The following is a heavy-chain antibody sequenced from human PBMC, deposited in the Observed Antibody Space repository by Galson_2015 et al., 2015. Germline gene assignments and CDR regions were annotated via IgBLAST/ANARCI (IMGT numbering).Heavy chain of an antibody. CDR3: ARNGDYALDS. V-gene: IGHV4-4*02. CDR1: GSSIINGHW. D-gene: IGHD4-17*01. CDR2: IERKEGT. J-gene: IGHJ4*02. Sequence: SETLSLTCAVSGSSIINGHWWSWVRQSPGKGLEWIGEIERKEGTTYNPSLRGRATISVDTCKNHRSLSLTSVTAADTALYYWARNGDYALDSWGQGTLVTVSS.